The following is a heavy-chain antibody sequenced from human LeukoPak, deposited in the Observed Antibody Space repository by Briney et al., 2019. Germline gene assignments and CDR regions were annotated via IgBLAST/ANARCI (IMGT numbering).Heavy chain of an antibody. CDR2: TYVSGNT. CDR1: GIDVSSNY. V-gene: IGHV3-66*01. CDR3: AREVGA. J-gene: IGHJ5*02. D-gene: IGHD1-26*01. Sequence: GGSLKLSCTVSGIDVSSNYISWVRQAPGKGLEWVSVTYVSGNTYYADSVKGRFIVSRDNSKNTLYLEMNSLRVEDTGVYYCAREVGAWGQGTLVTVSS.